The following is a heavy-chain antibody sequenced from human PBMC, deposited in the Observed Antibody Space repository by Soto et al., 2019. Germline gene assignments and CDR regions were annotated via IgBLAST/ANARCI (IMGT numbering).Heavy chain of an antibody. D-gene: IGHD4-17*01. J-gene: IGHJ5*02. CDR3: AREDGDYVLSPLFDP. V-gene: IGHV3-30-3*01. CDR2: ISYDGRNK. CDR1: GFTFSSYA. Sequence: QVQLVESGGGVVQPGRSLRLSCAASGFTFSSYAMHWVRQAPGKGLEWVAVISYDGRNKYYADSVKGRFTISRDNSKNTVYLQMNSLRAEDTAVYYCAREDGDYVLSPLFDPWGQGTLVTVSS.